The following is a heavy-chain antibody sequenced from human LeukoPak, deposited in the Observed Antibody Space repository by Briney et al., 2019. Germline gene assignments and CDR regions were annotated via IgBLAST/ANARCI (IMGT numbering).Heavy chain of an antibody. D-gene: IGHD6-19*01. CDR1: GYTFTTYA. V-gene: IGHV1-18*01. J-gene: IGHJ4*02. CDR3: ARWDNGSGWYGPY. CDR2: ISAYNGDT. Sequence: ASVKVTCTASGYTFTTYAISWVRQAPGQGLEWMGWISAYNGDTHYAQNLQDRVTMTTDTPRRTAYMELRGLRSDDTAVYYCARWDNGSGWYGPYWGQGTLVTVSS.